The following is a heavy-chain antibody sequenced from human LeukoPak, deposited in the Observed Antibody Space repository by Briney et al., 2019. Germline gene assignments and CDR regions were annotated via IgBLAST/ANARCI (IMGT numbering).Heavy chain of an antibody. CDR2: VYYSGST. CDR3: ARVGYIWNLWFDF. CDR1: GGSISTTNYY. D-gene: IGHD1-7*01. J-gene: IGHJ3*01. V-gene: IGHV4-39*07. Sequence: PSETLSLTCTVSGGSISTTNYYWGWIRQSPGKGLEWFGCVYYSGSTYYNPSLKSRVTISVDTSQNQFSLKLSSVTAPDTAVYYCARVGYIWNLWFDFWGQGTTVTVSS.